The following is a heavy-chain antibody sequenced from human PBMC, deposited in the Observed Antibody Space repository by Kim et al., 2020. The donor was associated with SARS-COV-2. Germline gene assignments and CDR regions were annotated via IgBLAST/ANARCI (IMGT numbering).Heavy chain of an antibody. CDR1: GYSFANYW. Sequence: GESLKISCKGSGYSFANYWISWVRQMPGKGLEWMASIHPRDSQSKYSPSFQGHVTISVDKSITTVYLQWSSLKASGTAMYYCTTNTDFDYWGQGTLLTVSS. J-gene: IGHJ4*02. CDR2: IHPRDSQS. V-gene: IGHV5-10-1*01. CDR3: TTNTDFDY.